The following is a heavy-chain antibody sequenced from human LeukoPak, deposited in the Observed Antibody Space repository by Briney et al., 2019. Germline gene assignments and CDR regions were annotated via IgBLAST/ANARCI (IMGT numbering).Heavy chain of an antibody. CDR2: ISYDGSNK. CDR3: ARDVSGIGGIDY. Sequence: GGSLRLSCAASGFTFSSYAMHWVRQAPGKGLEWVAVISYDGSNKYYADSVKGRFTISRDNSKNTLYLQMNSLRAEDTAVYYCARDVSGIGGIDYWGQGTLVTVSS. V-gene: IGHV3-30*14. CDR1: GFTFSSYA. D-gene: IGHD1-26*01. J-gene: IGHJ4*02.